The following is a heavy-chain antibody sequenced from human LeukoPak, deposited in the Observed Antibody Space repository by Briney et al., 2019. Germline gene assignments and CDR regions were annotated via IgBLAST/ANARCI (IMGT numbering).Heavy chain of an antibody. D-gene: IGHD6-13*01. CDR3: AKDLFGIAAAGTPFDI. CDR2: ISYDGSNK. CDR1: GFTFSSYG. J-gene: IGHJ3*02. V-gene: IGHV3-30*18. Sequence: GGSLRLSCAASGFTFSSYGMHWVRQAPGKGLEWVAVISYDGSNKYYADSVKGRFTISRDNSKNTLYLQMNSLRAEDTAVYYCAKDLFGIAAAGTPFDIWGQGTMVTVSS.